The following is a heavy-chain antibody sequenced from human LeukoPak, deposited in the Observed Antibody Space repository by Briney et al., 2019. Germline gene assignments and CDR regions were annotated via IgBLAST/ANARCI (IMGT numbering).Heavy chain of an antibody. J-gene: IGHJ4*02. V-gene: IGHV4-34*01. CDR3: ARGEVVAATFHFDY. CDR2: INHSGST. D-gene: IGHD2-15*01. Sequence: SETLSLTCAVYGGSFSGYYWSWIRQPPGKGLEWIGEINHSGSTNYNPSLKSRVTISVDTSKNQFSLKLSSVTAADTAVYYCARGEVVAATFHFDYWGQGTLVTVSS. CDR1: GGSFSGYY.